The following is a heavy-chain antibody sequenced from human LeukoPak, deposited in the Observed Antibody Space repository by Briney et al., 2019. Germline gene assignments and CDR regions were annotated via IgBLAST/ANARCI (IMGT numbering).Heavy chain of an antibody. CDR2: IDKDGSEK. Sequence: PGGSLRLSCTPSGFTFWKYRMTGGREAPGKGEEGGANIDKDGSEKNYVDSVKGRLTIYRDNAKSSLYLQMNSLRAEDTAVYYCGRTGDLTNYWGQGMLVTVSS. CDR3: GRTGDLTNY. D-gene: IGHD7-27*01. CDR1: GFTFWKYR. J-gene: IGHJ4*02. V-gene: IGHV3-7*01.